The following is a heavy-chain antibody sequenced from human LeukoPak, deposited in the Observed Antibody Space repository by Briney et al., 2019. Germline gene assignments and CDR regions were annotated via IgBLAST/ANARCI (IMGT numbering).Heavy chain of an antibody. Sequence: ASVKVSCTASGGTFGSYAISWVRQAPGQGLEWMGGIIPIFGTANYAQKFQGRVTITTDESTSTAYMELSSLRSEDTAVYYCARATGRRTLKYSSGWYPQVGMDVWGQGTTVTVSS. V-gene: IGHV1-69*05. CDR1: GGTFGSYA. J-gene: IGHJ6*02. CDR3: ARATGRRTLKYSSGWYPQVGMDV. D-gene: IGHD6-19*01. CDR2: IIPIFGTA.